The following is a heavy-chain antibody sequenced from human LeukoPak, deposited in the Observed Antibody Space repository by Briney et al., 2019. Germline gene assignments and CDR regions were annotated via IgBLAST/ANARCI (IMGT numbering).Heavy chain of an antibody. D-gene: IGHD2-2*01. J-gene: IGHJ4*02. V-gene: IGHV3-74*03. CDR3: VRSRFTTSSFDY. Sequence: PARSLRLSCAPSGFTVTSSWMQWVRQAPGQGLLWVSRINSDESIRTYTNSVKGRFTISRDNSKNTLYLQMNSLRAGDTAMYYCVRSRFTTSSFDYWGQGTLVTVSS. CDR2: INSDESIR. CDR1: GFTVTSSW.